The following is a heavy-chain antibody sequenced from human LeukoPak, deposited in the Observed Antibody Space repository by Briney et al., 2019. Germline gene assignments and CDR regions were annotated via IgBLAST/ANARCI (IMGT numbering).Heavy chain of an antibody. CDR2: IIPIFGTA. J-gene: IGHJ4*02. CDR3: ARDGNIYGSGSYYKY. Sequence: SVKVSCKASGGTFSSYAISWVRQAPGQGLEWMGRIIPIFGTANYAQKFQGRVTITTDESTSTAYMELSSLRSEDTAVYYCARDGNIYGSGSYYKYWGQGTLVTVSS. CDR1: GGTFSSYA. V-gene: IGHV1-69*05. D-gene: IGHD3-10*01.